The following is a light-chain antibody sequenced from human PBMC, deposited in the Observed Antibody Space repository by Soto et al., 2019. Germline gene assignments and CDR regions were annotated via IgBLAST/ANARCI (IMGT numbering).Light chain of an antibody. CDR1: QLINGY. CDR2: TAS. Sequence: DIQLTQSPSSLSASLGDRVTISCRASQLINGYLNWYQQKPGKAPRLLIYTASNLKSGVPSRFSGTRSGTDFTLIISDLQAEDFATYYCQQTYSPLRTFGQGTRVEIK. CDR3: QQTYSPLRT. J-gene: IGKJ1*01. V-gene: IGKV1-39*01.